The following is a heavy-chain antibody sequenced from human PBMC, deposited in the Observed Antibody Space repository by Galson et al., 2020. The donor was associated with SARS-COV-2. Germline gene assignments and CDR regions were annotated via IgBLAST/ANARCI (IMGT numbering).Heavy chain of an antibody. J-gene: IGHJ6*02. CDR3: ARGLPVTTFYYYYYGMDV. CDR1: GGSFSGYY. CDR2: INHSGST. D-gene: IGHD4-4*01. V-gene: IGHV4-34*01. Sequence: SETLSLTCAVYGGSFSGYYWSWIRQPPGKGLEWIGEINHSGSTNYNPSLKSRVTISVDTSKNQFSLKLSCVTAADTAVYYCARGLPVTTFYYYYYGMDVWGQGTTVTVSS.